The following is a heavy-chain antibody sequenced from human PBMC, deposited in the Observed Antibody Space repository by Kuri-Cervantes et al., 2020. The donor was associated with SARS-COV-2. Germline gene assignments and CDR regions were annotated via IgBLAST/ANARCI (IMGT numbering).Heavy chain of an antibody. CDR2: MGWNSNNI. CDR3: AKDRAALLGYTFGPDLDY. CDR1: GFTFDDYA. J-gene: IGHJ4*02. V-gene: IGHV3-9*01. Sequence: SLKISCAAPGFTFDDYAMHWVRQTPGKGLEWVSGMGWNSNNIGYADSVKGRFTVSRDNARNSLYLQMNSLRPEDTAFYYCAKDRAALLGYTFGPDLDYWGQGTQVTVSS. D-gene: IGHD5-18*01.